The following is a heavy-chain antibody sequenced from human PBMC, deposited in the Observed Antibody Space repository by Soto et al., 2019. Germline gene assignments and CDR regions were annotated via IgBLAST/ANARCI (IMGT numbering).Heavy chain of an antibody. J-gene: IGHJ4*02. CDR2: ISAYNGNT. D-gene: IGHD6-13*01. CDR3: ARDRPFLTYSSSPPGY. CDR1: GYTFTSYG. Sequence: GASVKVSCKASGYTFTSYGISWVRQAPGQGLEWMGWISAYNGNTNYAQKLQGRVTMTTDTSTSTAYMELRSLRSDDTAVYYCARDRPFLTYSSSPPGYWGQGTLVTVSS. V-gene: IGHV1-18*01.